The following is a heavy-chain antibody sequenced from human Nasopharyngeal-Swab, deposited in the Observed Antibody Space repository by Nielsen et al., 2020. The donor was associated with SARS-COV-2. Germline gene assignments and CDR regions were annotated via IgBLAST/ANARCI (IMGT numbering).Heavy chain of an antibody. D-gene: IGHD1-1*01. V-gene: IGHV1-2*02. Sequence: ASVKVSCKASGYTFIDHYMHWLRQAPGQALEWRGWINPNSGDPTYARKFKGRVTLTRDTSTSTAFMELSSLAADDTAVYYCAKNSDNYYFDFWGQGTLVTVSS. CDR1: GYTFIDHY. J-gene: IGHJ4*02. CDR3: AKNSDNYYFDF. CDR2: INPNSGDP.